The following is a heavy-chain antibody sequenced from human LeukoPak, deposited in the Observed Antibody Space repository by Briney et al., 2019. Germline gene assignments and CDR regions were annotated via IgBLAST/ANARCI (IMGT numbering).Heavy chain of an antibody. V-gene: IGHV3-7*05. Sequence: GGSLRLSCAASGFTFSGYWMSWVRQAPGEGLECVANIKEDGSEKNYVDSVKGRFTISRDNAKNSLYLQMNSLRAEDTAVYYCARGGGRHVEYWGQGNLVTVSS. D-gene: IGHD2/OR15-2a*01. CDR2: IKEDGSEK. J-gene: IGHJ4*02. CDR3: ARGGGRHVEY. CDR1: GFTFSGYW.